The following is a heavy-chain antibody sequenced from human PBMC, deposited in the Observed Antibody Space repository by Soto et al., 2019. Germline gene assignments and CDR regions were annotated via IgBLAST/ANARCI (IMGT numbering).Heavy chain of an antibody. V-gene: IGHV3-48*01. CDR3: AIRASYYDSSGYFDY. CDR1: VFTLSRYS. J-gene: IGHJ4*02. CDR2: ISRSSSTI. D-gene: IGHD3-22*01. Sequence: GGSLRLSCVASVFTLSRYSMNWVRQAPGKGLEWVSYISRSSSTIYYADSVKGRFTISRDNAENSLYLQMNSLRAEDTAVYYCAIRASYYDSSGYFDYWGQGTLVTVSS.